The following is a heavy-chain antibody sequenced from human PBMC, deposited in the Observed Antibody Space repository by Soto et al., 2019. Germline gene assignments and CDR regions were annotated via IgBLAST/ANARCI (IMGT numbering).Heavy chain of an antibody. Sequence: GGSLRLSCAVSGFTFSSYCMRWVRQAPGKGLEWVAVISYDGSNKYYADFVKGRFTLSSDNSKNMLYLQMNSLIAEDTVVYYCANVLGCSGGSCATRGSVLPWGQGTLVTVSS. J-gene: IGHJ5*02. V-gene: IGHV3-30*18. CDR1: GFTFSSYC. D-gene: IGHD2-15*01. CDR2: ISYDGSNK. CDR3: ANVLGCSGGSCATRGSVLP.